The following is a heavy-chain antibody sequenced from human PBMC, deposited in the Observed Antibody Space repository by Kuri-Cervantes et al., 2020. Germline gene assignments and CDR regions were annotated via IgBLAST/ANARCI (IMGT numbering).Heavy chain of an antibody. CDR3: ARGGEKVAAAGTSYYYYGMDV. CDR2: INPNSGGT. V-gene: IGHV1-2*02. CDR1: GYAFTGYY. Sequence: ASVKVSCKASGYAFTGYYMHWVRQAPGQGLEWMGWINPNSGGTNYAQKFQGRVTMTRDTSTGTVYMELSSLRSEDTAVYYCARGGEKVAAAGTSYYYYGMDVWGQGTTVTVSS. J-gene: IGHJ6*02. D-gene: IGHD6-13*01.